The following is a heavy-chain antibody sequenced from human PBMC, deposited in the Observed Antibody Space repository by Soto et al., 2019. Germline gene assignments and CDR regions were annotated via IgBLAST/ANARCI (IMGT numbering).Heavy chain of an antibody. CDR1: GDSISTFY. D-gene: IGHD3-22*01. J-gene: IGHJ4*02. CDR3: ARGRTVRNYAHDSSHYFYFFDY. V-gene: IGHV4-59*01. Sequence: SETLSLTCTVSGDSISTFYWGWMRQSPGKELEWIGYVYYTGSTNYNPSLKSRVTISVDRSKNQFSLKLTSANAADTAVYYCARGRTVRNYAHDSSHYFYFFDYSGQGTKVTVSS. CDR2: VYYTGST.